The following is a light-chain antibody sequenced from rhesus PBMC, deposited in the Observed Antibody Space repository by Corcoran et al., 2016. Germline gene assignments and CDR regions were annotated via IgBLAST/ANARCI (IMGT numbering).Light chain of an antibody. CDR1: ENVNNY. CDR3: QHNYGTPLT. J-gene: IGKJ4*01. V-gene: IGKV1-74*01. CDR2: KAS. Sequence: DIQMTQSPSSLSASVGDRVTITCRTSENVNNYLNWYQQKPGKAPKLRIYKASTLQRGVPSRFSGSGSGTDYTFTISSLQSEDVATYYCQHNYGTPLTFGGGTKVEIK.